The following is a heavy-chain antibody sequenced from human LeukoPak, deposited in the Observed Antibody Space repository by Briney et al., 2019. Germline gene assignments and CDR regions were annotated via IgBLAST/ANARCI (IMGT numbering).Heavy chain of an antibody. D-gene: IGHD1-26*01. J-gene: IGHJ5*02. CDR1: GGSFSGYY. CDR2: INHSGST. Sequence: SETLSLTCAVYGGSFSGYYWSWIRQPPGKGLEWIGEINHSGSTNYNPSLKSRVTTSVDTSKNQFSLKLSSVTAADTAVYYCARGGRDNWFDPWGQGTLVTVSS. V-gene: IGHV4-34*01. CDR3: ARGGRDNWFDP.